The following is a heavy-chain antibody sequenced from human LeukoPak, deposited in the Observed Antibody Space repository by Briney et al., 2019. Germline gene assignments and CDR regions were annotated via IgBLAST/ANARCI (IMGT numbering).Heavy chain of an antibody. V-gene: IGHV1-18*01. CDR3: ARVSGPLDV. D-gene: IGHD3-10*01. CDR2: ISAYNGNT. Sequence: ASVKVSCKASGYTFTSYGISWVRQAPGQGLEWMGWISAYNGNTNYAQKLQGRVTMNTATSTSTAYMELRGLRSDDTAVYYCARVSGPLDVWGQGTTVTVSS. CDR1: GYTFTSYG. J-gene: IGHJ6*02.